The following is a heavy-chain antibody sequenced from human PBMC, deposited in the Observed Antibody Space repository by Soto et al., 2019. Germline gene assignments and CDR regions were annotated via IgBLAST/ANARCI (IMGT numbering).Heavy chain of an antibody. Sequence: ASVKVSCKASGYTFTGYAIHWLRQTPGQRLEWMGRINADNGNTQYSQKFRGRVTITTDTCATTVYLELTNLRSDDTAVYYCARCIQGDYYYGMDVWGQGTTVTVSS. J-gene: IGHJ6*02. CDR1: GYTFTGYA. D-gene: IGHD5-18*01. CDR3: ARCIQGDYYYGMDV. CDR2: INADNGNT. V-gene: IGHV1-3*01.